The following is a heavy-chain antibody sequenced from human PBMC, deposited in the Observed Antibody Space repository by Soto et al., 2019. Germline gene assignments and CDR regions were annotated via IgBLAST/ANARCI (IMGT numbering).Heavy chain of an antibody. CDR2: ISAYNSNT. V-gene: IGHV1-18*01. D-gene: IGHD6-6*01. J-gene: IGHJ6*02. CDR3: ARDMRQLAPYLYFGLDV. CDR1: GYTFTDHG. Sequence: ASVKVSCKASGYTFTDHGISWVRQAPGQGLEWMGWISAYNSNTEYAEKFQGRVTMTSDTSTTTAYLELRSLRSDDTALYYCARDMRQLAPYLYFGLDVWGQGTAVTVSS.